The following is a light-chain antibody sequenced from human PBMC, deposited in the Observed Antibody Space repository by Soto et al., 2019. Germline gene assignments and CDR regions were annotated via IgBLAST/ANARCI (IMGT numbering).Light chain of an antibody. Sequence: QSVLTHPPSASGSPGQSVTISCTGTSSDVGGYKYVSWCQQHPGKAPKLMIYEVNKRPSGVPDRFSGSKSGNTASLTVSGLQAEDEADDYCSSYAGRXNFIFGKGTKVXV. CDR3: SSYAGRXNFI. CDR2: EVN. J-gene: IGLJ1*01. CDR1: SSDVGGYKY. V-gene: IGLV2-8*01.